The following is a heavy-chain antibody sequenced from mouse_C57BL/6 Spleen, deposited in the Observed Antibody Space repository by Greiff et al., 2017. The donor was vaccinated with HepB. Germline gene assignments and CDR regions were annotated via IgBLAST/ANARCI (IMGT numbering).Heavy chain of an antibody. D-gene: IGHD1-1*01. CDR1: GFTFSDYG. V-gene: IGHV5-17*01. Sequence: VQLQQSGGGLVKPGGSLKLSCAASGFTFSDYGMHWVRQAPEKGLEWVAYISSGSSTIYYADTVKGRFTISRDNAKNTLFLQMTSLRSEDTAMYYCARNYYGSSYRDAMDYWGQGTSVTVSS. CDR3: ARNYYGSSYRDAMDY. CDR2: ISSGSSTI. J-gene: IGHJ4*01.